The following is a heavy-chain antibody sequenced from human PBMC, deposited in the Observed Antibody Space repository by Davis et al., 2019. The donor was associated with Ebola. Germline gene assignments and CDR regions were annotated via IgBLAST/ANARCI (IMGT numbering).Heavy chain of an antibody. J-gene: IGHJ4*02. CDR2: INPNSGGT. CDR3: ATLRLIRFLDQSYYFDS. Sequence: ASVKVSCKASGYTFTGYYMHWVRQAPGQGLEWMGRINPNSGGTNYAQKFQGRVTMTEDTSTDTAYMELSNLRSEDTAVYYCATLRLIRFLDQSYYFDSWGQGTLVTVSS. V-gene: IGHV1-2*06. CDR1: GYTFTGYY. D-gene: IGHD3-3*01.